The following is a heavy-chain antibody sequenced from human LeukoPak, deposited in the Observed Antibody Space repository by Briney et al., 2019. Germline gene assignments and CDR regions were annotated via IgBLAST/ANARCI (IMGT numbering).Heavy chain of an antibody. CDR2: IKQDGSEK. CDR1: GFTFSSYS. CDR3: ARGHSSGWYWGFDY. Sequence: GGSLRLSCAASGFTFSSYSMNWVRQAPGKGLEWVANIKQDGSEKYYVDSVKGRFTISRDNAKNSLYLQMNSLRAEDTAVYYCARGHSSGWYWGFDYWGQGTLVTVSS. D-gene: IGHD6-19*01. V-gene: IGHV3-7*01. J-gene: IGHJ4*02.